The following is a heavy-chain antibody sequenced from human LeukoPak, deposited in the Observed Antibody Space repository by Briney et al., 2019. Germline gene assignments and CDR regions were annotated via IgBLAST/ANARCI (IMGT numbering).Heavy chain of an antibody. D-gene: IGHD4-17*01. CDR2: IYSGGST. CDR3: ATTVTTWGVFDY. CDR1: GFTVSSNY. J-gene: IGHJ4*02. Sequence: GGSLRLSCAASGFTVSSNYMSWVRQAPGKGLEWVSVIYSGGSTYYADSAKGRFTISRDNTENTLYLQMNSLRAEDTAVYYCATTVTTWGVFDYWGRGTLVTVSS. V-gene: IGHV3-53*01.